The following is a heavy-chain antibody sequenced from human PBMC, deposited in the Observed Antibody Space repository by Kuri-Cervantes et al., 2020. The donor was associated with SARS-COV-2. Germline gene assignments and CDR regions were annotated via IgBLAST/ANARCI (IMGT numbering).Heavy chain of an antibody. J-gene: IGHJ6*02. V-gene: IGHV3-21*01. Sequence: GGSLRLSCAASGFTLSSYTMNWVRQAPGKGLEWVSSISSGSRHIYYADSLKGRFTISRDNAKNSLYLQMNSLRAEDTAVYYCARAVYYDSSGLYYYYYGMDVWGQGTTVTVSS. CDR3: ARAVYYDSSGLYYYYYGMDV. CDR2: ISSGSRHI. D-gene: IGHD3-22*01. CDR1: GFTLSSYT.